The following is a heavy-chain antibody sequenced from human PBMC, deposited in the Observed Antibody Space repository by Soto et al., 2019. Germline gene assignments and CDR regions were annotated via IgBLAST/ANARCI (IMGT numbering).Heavy chain of an antibody. CDR1: GGSISNYY. D-gene: IGHD1-26*01. J-gene: IGHJ3*02. CDR2: MYYSGSS. Sequence: PSETLSLTCTVSGGSISNYYWSWIRQPPGKGLEWIGYMYYSGSSNYNPSLKSRVTMSLDTSKNQFSLRVSSVTAADTAVYYCARHYSASSWAGFAIWGQGTMVTVSS. V-gene: IGHV4-59*01. CDR3: ARHYSASSWAGFAI.